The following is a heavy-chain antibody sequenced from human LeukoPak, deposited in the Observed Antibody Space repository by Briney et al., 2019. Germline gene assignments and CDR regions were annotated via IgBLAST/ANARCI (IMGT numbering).Heavy chain of an antibody. Sequence: SETLSLTCAVYGGSFSGYYWSWIRQPPGKGLEWIGEINHSGSTNYNPSLKSRVTISVDTSKNQFSLKLSSVTAEDTAVYYCARDFCSSEACPFRDDACDIWGQGTKVTVSS. CDR2: INHSGST. D-gene: IGHD2-2*01. CDR1: GGSFSGYY. V-gene: IGHV4-34*01. J-gene: IGHJ3*02. CDR3: ARDFCSSEACPFRDDACDI.